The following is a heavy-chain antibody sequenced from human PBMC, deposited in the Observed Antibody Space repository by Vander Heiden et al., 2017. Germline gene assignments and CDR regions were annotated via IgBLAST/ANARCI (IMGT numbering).Heavy chain of an antibody. CDR1: RFTSAGSA. J-gene: IGHJ4*02. CDR2: IVVGSGET. V-gene: IGHV1-58*01. Sequence: QLHLVQSGPEVRKPGTSVTVSCRASRFTSAGSAVQWVRQARGQRLEWIGWIVVGSGETNYAQHFHGRVTISRDMSTSTAYMELSSLRSEDTALYYCAAGYYYDSSPGDWGQGTLVTVSS. CDR3: AAGYYYDSSPGD. D-gene: IGHD3-22*01.